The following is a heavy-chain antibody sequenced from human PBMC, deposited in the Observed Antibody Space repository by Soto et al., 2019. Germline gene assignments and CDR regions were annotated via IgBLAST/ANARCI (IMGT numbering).Heavy chain of an antibody. Sequence: EVQLVESGGGLVKPGGSLRLSCAASGFTFSSYSMNWVRQAPGKGLEWVSSISSSSSYIYYTDSVNGRFTISRDNAKNSLYLQMNSLRAADTAVYYCARDLAGSGSYYSTPYDYWGQGTLVTVSS. CDR2: ISSSSSYI. V-gene: IGHV3-21*01. CDR3: ARDLAGSGSYYSTPYDY. J-gene: IGHJ4*02. D-gene: IGHD3-10*01. CDR1: GFTFSSYS.